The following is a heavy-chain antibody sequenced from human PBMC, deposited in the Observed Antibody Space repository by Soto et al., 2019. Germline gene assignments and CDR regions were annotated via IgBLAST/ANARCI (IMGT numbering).Heavy chain of an antibody. D-gene: IGHD3-3*01. V-gene: IGHV4-59*01. CDR2: IYYSGST. CDR1: GGSISGYY. J-gene: IGHJ6*02. Sequence: QVQLQESGPGLVKPSETLSLICTVSGGSISGYYWSWIRQPPGKGLEWIGYIYYSGSTNYNPSLTSRVTMSVDTSKNQFSLRLSSVTAADTARYYCAREGRAIIGATAVDVWGQGTTVTVSS. CDR3: AREGRAIIGATAVDV.